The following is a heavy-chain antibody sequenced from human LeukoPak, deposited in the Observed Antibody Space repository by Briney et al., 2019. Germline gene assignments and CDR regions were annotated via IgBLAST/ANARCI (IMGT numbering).Heavy chain of an antibody. J-gene: IGHJ4*03. CDR3: ATPRTYYCSGTSCYFDH. V-gene: IGHV3-21*01. Sequence: GGSLRLSCAASGFTFSAYSIHWVRQAPGKGLEWVSSISSTSSFTFYADSVKGRFTISRDNADNSLYLQMNSLRAEDTAVYYCATPRTYYCSGTSCYFDHWGQGTLVTVSS. D-gene: IGHD2-2*01. CDR1: GFTFSAYS. CDR2: ISSTSSFT.